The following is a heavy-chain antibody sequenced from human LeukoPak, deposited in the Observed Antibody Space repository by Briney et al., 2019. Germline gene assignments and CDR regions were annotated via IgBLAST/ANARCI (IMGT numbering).Heavy chain of an antibody. D-gene: IGHD2-2*01. CDR1: GGSFSGYY. CDR2: INHSGST. Sequence: AETLSLTCAVYGGSFSGYYWSWIRQPPGKGLEWIGEINHSGSTNYNTSLKSRVTISVDTSKTQFSLKLSSVTAADTAVYYCARDGVWYCSSTSCRTYYYYGMDVWGQGTTVTVSS. J-gene: IGHJ6*02. CDR3: ARDGVWYCSSTSCRTYYYYGMDV. V-gene: IGHV4-34*01.